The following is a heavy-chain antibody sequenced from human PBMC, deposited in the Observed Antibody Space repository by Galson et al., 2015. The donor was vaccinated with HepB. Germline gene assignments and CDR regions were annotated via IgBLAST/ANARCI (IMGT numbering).Heavy chain of an antibody. CDR1: GFTFSSYS. J-gene: IGHJ4*02. CDR3: ARAFGELSV. V-gene: IGHV3-48*04. CDR2: ISSSGSTI. Sequence: SLRLSCAASGFTFSSYSMNWVRQAPGKGLEWVSSISSSGSTIYYADSVKGRFTISRDNAKNSLYLQMNSLRAEDTAVYYCARAFGELSVWGQGTLVTASS. D-gene: IGHD3-10*01.